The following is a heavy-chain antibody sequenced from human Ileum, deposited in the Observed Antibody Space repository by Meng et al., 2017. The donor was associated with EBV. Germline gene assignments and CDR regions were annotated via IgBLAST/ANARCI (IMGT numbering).Heavy chain of an antibody. Sequence: LPGQDLRQARPSGPLPRTTAVAMGTTRSSNWGSQVRQPPVKGLVWIEEINHSTNSNNNPPLKSRVTISVDKSKNHISLNMSSVTAADTAVYSCARERHWLPIDYWGQGTLVTVSS. CDR1: MGTTRSSNW. J-gene: IGHJ4*02. V-gene: IGHV4-4*02. CDR3: ARERHWLPIDY. CDR2: INHSTNS. D-gene: IGHD6-19*01.